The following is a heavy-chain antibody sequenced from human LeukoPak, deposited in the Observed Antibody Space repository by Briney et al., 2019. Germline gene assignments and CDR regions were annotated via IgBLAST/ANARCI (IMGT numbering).Heavy chain of an antibody. Sequence: GGSLRLSCAASGFTFSSYSMNWVRQAPGKGLEWVSSISSSSSYIYYADSVKGRFTISRDNAKNSLYLQMNSLRAEDTAVYYCARHPVDPPARITIFGVPEPRYGMDVWGQGTTVTVSS. CDR3: ARHPVDPPARITIFGVPEPRYGMDV. CDR1: GFTFSSYS. D-gene: IGHD3-3*01. J-gene: IGHJ6*02. CDR2: ISSSSSYI. V-gene: IGHV3-21*01.